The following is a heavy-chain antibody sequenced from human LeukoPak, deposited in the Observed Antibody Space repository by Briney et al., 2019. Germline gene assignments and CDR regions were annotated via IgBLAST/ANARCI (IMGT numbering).Heavy chain of an antibody. D-gene: IGHD3-22*01. J-gene: IGHJ4*02. Sequence: SETLSLTCTVSGGSISSYYWSWIRQPPGKGLEWIGYIYYSGSTNYNPSLKSRVTISVDTSKNQFSLRLSSVTAADTAVYYCARAENYYDSSGYLLYYFDYWGQGTLVTVSS. CDR1: GGSISSYY. V-gene: IGHV4-59*01. CDR2: IYYSGST. CDR3: ARAENYYDSSGYLLYYFDY.